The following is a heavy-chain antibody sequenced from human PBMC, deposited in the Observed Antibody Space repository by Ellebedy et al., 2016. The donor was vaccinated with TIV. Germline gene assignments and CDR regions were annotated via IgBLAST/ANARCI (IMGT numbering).Heavy chain of an antibody. J-gene: IGHJ3*02. D-gene: IGHD2-21*01. CDR2: ISTSGGTT. Sequence: PGGSLRLSCAASGFTFTDHVMSWVRQAPGKGLEWVSGISTSGGTTYYADSVKGRLTISRDNSQNTVYLQLNGMRVEDTAVYYCAKCDGVVRTFEMWGQGAMVTVSS. CDR1: GFTFTDHV. V-gene: IGHV3-23*01. CDR3: AKCDGVVRTFEM.